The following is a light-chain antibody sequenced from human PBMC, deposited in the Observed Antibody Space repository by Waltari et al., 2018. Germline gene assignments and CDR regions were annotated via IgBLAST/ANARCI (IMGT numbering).Light chain of an antibody. CDR2: GKN. V-gene: IGLV3-19*01. CDR3: HSRDSSGDVV. J-gene: IGLJ2*01. CDR1: SLRTYS. Sequence: SSELTQDPAVSVALGQTVRITCQGASLRTYSVSWFQQKPGQAPALVIYGKNNRPSGIPDRFSASTSGSTSSLTIIGAQAEDEADYYCHSRDSSGDVVIGGGTKLTVV.